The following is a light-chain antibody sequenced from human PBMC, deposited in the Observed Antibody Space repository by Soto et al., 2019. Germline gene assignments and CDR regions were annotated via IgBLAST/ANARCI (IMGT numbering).Light chain of an antibody. J-gene: IGLJ3*02. CDR1: NSNIGRNT. CDR2: SDN. CDR3: AAWDGNLDGWV. V-gene: IGLV1-44*01. Sequence: QSVLTQPPSASGTPGQRVTISCSGSNSNIGRNTVNWYLQLPGTPPKLLISSDNQRPSGVPDRFSGSKSGTSASLAITGLQPDDEADYYCAAWDGNLDGWVFGGGTKLTVL.